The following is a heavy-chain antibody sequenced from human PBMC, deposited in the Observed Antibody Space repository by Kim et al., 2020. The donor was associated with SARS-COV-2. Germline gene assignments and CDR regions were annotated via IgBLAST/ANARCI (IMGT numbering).Heavy chain of an antibody. CDR3: ARDTVLLWFGELFRWFDP. CDR2: IYYSGST. CDR1: GGSISSYY. D-gene: IGHD3-10*01. J-gene: IGHJ5*02. Sequence: SETLSLTCTVSGGSISSYYWSWIRQPPGKGLEWIGYIYYSGSTNYNPSLKSRVTISVDTSKNQFSLKLSSVTAADTAVYYCARDTVLLWFGELFRWFDPWGQGTLVTVSS. V-gene: IGHV4-59*01.